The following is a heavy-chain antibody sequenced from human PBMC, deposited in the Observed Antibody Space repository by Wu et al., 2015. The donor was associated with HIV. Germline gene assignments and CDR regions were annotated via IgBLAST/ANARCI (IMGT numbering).Heavy chain of an antibody. CDR1: SGSISRDDYY. V-gene: IGHV4-30-4*08. D-gene: IGHD2-21*02. CDR3: ARSKGQDKGDKRGFDY. J-gene: IGHJ4*02. Sequence: QLXEXAQGGDAPQALSLTCTVSSGSISRDDYYWTWIRQPQGRAWSGLGTSITWEHLLXPVTQESTYNISDPSKNQFSLKLTSVTVADTAVYYCARSKGQDKGDKRGFDYWGQGMLVTVSS. CDR2: SITWEH.